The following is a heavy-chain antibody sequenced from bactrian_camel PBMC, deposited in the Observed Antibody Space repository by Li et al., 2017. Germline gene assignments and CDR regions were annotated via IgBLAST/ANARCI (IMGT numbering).Heavy chain of an antibody. V-gene: IGHV3-3*01. J-gene: IGHJ4*01. CDR2: VDGTGNT. Sequence: GGSLKLVCAARTGTFRSACMAWFRQAPGKEREGVAFVDGTGNTAVADSVKGRFTISPGNATNTVSLQMNSLKPEDTAMYYCAANFGPYCSGPYLARRANFLGQGTQVTVS. D-gene: IGHD2*01. CDR1: TGTFRSAC.